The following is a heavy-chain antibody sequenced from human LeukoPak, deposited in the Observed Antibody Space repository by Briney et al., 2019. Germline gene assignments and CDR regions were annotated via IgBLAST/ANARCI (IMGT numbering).Heavy chain of an antibody. V-gene: IGHV3-21*01. J-gene: IGHJ4*02. Sequence: PGGSLRLSCAASGFTFSSYSMNWVRQAPGKGLEWVSSISSSSSYIYYADSVKGRFTISRDNAKNSLYLQMNSLRAEDTAVYYCARGIAGIFGVVTIFDYWGQGTLVTVSS. D-gene: IGHD3-3*01. CDR3: ARGIAGIFGVVTIFDY. CDR2: ISSSSSYI. CDR1: GFTFSSYS.